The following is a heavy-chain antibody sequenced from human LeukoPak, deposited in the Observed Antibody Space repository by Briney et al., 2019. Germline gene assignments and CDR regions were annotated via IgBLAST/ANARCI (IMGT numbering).Heavy chain of an antibody. J-gene: IGHJ4*02. CDR3: ARAGDPDY. D-gene: IGHD3-10*01. CDR2: ISSSGRYI. Sequence: PGGSLRLSCAPFGFNFSIYSMNWVRQAPGKGPEWVSYISSSGRYIDYADSVKGRFTISRDNAKNSLFLQMNSLTAEDTALYYWARAGDPDYWGQGTLATVSS. CDR1: GFNFSIYS. V-gene: IGHV3-21*01.